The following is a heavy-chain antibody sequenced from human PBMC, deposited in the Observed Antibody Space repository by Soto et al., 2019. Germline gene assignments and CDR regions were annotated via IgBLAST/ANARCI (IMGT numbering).Heavy chain of an antibody. V-gene: IGHV3-33*01. CDR3: ARSIEEVYATYYYYGMDV. J-gene: IGHJ6*02. Sequence: QVQLVESGGGVVQPGRSLRLSCAASGFTFNDYGMHWVRQAPGKGLEWVAVIWYDGSNKYYADSVRGRFTISRDNSKSTLYLQMNSLRAEDTAVYYCARSIEEVYATYYYYGMDVWGQGTTVTVSS. CDR1: GFTFNDYG. CDR2: IWYDGSNK. D-gene: IGHD2-8*01.